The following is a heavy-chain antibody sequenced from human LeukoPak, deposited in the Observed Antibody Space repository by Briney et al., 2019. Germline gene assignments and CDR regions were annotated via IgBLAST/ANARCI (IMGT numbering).Heavy chain of an antibody. D-gene: IGHD6-19*01. CDR2: IYYSGST. J-gene: IGHJ3*02. V-gene: IGHV4-39*07. CDR3: ARAGEQWLIAFDI. CDR1: GGSISSGGYY. Sequence: SETLSLTCAVSGGSISSGGYYWGWIRQPPGKGLEWIGSIYYSGSTYYNPSLKSRVTISVDTSKNQFSLKLSSVTAADTAVYYCARAGEQWLIAFDIWGQGTMVTVSS.